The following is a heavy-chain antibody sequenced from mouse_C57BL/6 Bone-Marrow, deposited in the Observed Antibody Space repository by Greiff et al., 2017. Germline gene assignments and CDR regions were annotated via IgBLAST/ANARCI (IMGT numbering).Heavy chain of an antibody. Sequence: EVQVVESGGGLVQPTGSLKLSCAASGFNFNTSAMHWVRQAPGKGLAWVARIRSKRSNNATYYADSVKDRRTTSRDDSQSLLYLKMNNLNTEDTAMDNCVRDRRDYDGLAYWGQGTLVTVSA. V-gene: IGHV10-3*01. D-gene: IGHD2-4*01. CDR3: VRDRRDYDGLAY. CDR2: IRSKRSNNAT. CDR1: GFNFNTSA. J-gene: IGHJ3*01.